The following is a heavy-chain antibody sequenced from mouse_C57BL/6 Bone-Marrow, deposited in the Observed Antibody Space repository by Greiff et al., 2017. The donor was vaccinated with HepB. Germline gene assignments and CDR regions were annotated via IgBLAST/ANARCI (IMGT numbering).Heavy chain of an antibody. J-gene: IGHJ3*01. CDR3: ARWTDGYSFAY. Sequence: QVQLQQPGAELVRPGSSVKLSCKASGYTFTSYWMDWVKQRPGQGLEWIGNIYPSDSETHYNQKFKDKATLTVDKSSSTAYMQLSSLTSEDSAVYYCARWTDGYSFAYWGQGTLVTVSA. CDR2: IYPSDSET. V-gene: IGHV1-61*01. CDR1: GYTFTSYW. D-gene: IGHD2-3*01.